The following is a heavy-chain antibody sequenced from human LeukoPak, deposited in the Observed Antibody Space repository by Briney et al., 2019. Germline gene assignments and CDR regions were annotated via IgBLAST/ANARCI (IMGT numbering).Heavy chain of an antibody. CDR1: GASISSYY. Sequence: PSETLSLTCTVSGASISSYYWSWIRQPAGKGLEWIGRIYVSGRTTYNPSLESRVTMSLDTSKNQISLKVSSVTAADTAVYYCARDSGTTGEVKFDPWGQGTLVTVSS. CDR2: IYVSGRT. J-gene: IGHJ5*02. CDR3: ARDSGTTGEVKFDP. V-gene: IGHV4-4*07. D-gene: IGHD1-7*01.